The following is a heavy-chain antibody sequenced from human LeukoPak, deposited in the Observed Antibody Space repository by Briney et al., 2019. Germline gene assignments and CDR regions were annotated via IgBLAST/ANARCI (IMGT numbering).Heavy chain of an antibody. CDR3: ARERGRGKFYDFWSGYSQNYYYGMDV. V-gene: IGHV1-18*01. Sequence: ASVKVSCRASGGSFTTYTISWVRQAPGQGLEWMGWISAYNGNTNYAQKLQGRVTMTTGTSTSTAYMELRSLRSDDTAVYYCARERGRGKFYDFWSGYSQNYYYGMDVWGQGTTVTVSS. CDR1: GGSFTTYT. J-gene: IGHJ6*02. CDR2: ISAYNGNT. D-gene: IGHD3-3*01.